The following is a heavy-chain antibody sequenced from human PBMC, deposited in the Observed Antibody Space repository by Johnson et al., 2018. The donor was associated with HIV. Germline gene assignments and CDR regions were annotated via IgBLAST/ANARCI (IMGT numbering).Heavy chain of an antibody. V-gene: IGHV3-30-3*01. Sequence: QVQLVESGGGVVQPGRSLRLSCAASGFTFSSYAMHWVRQAPGKGLEWVAVISYDGSNKYYADSVKGRFTISRDNSKNTLYLQMNSRRAEDTAVYYCARSHRPYSYAGGAAFDIWGQGTMVTVSS. CDR3: ARSHRPYSYAGGAAFDI. CDR1: GFTFSSYA. D-gene: IGHD5-18*01. J-gene: IGHJ3*02. CDR2: ISYDGSNK.